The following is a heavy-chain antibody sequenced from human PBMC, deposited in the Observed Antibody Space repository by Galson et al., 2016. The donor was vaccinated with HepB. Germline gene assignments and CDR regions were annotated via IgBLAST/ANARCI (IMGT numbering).Heavy chain of an antibody. Sequence: SVKVSCKASGHTFTSIYIHWVRQAPGQGLEWMGIINLGGSTTNYAQKFQGRVTMTRDTSTSTVYLEVYSLTSEDTAVYYCARGGDGYSDHWGQGTLVTASS. CDR3: ARGGDGYSDH. J-gene: IGHJ4*02. CDR1: GHTFTSIY. V-gene: IGHV1-46*01. CDR2: INLGGSTT. D-gene: IGHD5-24*01.